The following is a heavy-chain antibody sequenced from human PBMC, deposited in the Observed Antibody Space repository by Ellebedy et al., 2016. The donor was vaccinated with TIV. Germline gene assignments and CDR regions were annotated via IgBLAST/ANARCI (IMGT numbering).Heavy chain of an antibody. J-gene: IGHJ4*02. CDR2: IYYSGNT. V-gene: IGHV4-39*01. Sequence: SETLSLTXSVSGGSINTKSYYWGWIRQPPGKGLEWIGAIYYSGNTYYNQPLKSRVTLSVDTSKNQFSLKLSSVTAADTAVYYCARHGQFDYWGQGTLVTVSS. CDR1: GGSINTKSYY. CDR3: ARHGQFDY.